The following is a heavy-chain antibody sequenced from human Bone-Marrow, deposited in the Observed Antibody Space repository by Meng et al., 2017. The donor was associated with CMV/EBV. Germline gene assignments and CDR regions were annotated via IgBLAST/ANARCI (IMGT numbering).Heavy chain of an antibody. CDR1: GFTLSNYG. CDR3: ARDGEEYNYVYRFDY. V-gene: IGHV3-30*03. Sequence: LSLTCVASGFTLSNYGIHYLRQSPGKGLEWVAVTSFDGTNEYYEDSVKGRFTISRDYAKNTVYLQMRSLRAEDTAVYYCARDGEEYNYVYRFDYWGQGTTVTFSS. CDR2: TSFDGTNE. J-gene: IGHJ4*02. D-gene: IGHD5-18*01.